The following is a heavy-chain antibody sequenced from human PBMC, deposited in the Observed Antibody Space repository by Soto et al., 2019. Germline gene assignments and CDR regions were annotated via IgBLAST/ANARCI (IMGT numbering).Heavy chain of an antibody. CDR3: AREYSSSHDY. D-gene: IGHD6-6*01. CDR2: INPSGGSP. Sequence: QVQLVQSGAEVKKPGASVKVSCKASGYTFTSCFMHWVRQAHGQGLEWVGIINPSGGSPTYAQNFQGRVTMTTDTSTSTVYMELSSLRSEDTAMYYCAREYSSSHDYWGQGTLVTVSS. J-gene: IGHJ4*02. CDR1: GYTFTSCF. V-gene: IGHV1-46*01.